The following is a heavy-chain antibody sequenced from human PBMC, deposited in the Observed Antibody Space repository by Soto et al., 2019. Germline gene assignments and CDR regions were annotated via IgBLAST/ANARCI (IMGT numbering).Heavy chain of an antibody. J-gene: IGHJ4*02. V-gene: IGHV4-34*01. CDR3: ARGGSFVRDSSSWYAGY. CDR1: GGSCSGYY. Sequence: SETLSLTCAVYGGSCSGYYWSWIRQPPGKGLEWIGEINHSGSTNYNPSLKSRVTISVDTSKNQFSLKLSSVTAADTAVYYCARGGSFVRDSSSWYAGYWGQGTLVTVSS. CDR2: INHSGST. D-gene: IGHD6-13*01.